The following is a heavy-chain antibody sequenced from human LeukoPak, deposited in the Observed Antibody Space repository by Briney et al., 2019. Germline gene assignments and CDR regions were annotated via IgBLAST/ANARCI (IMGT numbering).Heavy chain of an antibody. CDR3: ARGVYGSQDY. J-gene: IGHJ4*02. CDR1: GGSISSSSYY. V-gene: IGHV4-39*02. Sequence: NASETLSLTCTVSGGSISSSSYYWGWIRQPPGKGLEWIGSIYYSGSTYYNPSLKSRVTISVDTSKNHFSLELTSVTATDTAVYYCARGVYGSQDYWGQGTLVTVSS. CDR2: IYYSGST. D-gene: IGHD1-26*01.